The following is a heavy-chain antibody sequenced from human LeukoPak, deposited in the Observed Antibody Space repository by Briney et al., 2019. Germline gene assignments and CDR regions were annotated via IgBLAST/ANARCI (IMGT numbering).Heavy chain of an antibody. J-gene: IGHJ4*02. Sequence: GGSLRLSCAASGITFSTYAMHWVRQAPGKGLEWVAVISYDGSKKYYADSVKGRFTISRDNSKNTLYVQMNSLRAEDTAVYYCAREYRGWQDYYFDYWGQGTLVIVSS. CDR2: ISYDGSKK. D-gene: IGHD6-19*01. CDR1: GITFSTYA. V-gene: IGHV3-30-3*01. CDR3: AREYRGWQDYYFDY.